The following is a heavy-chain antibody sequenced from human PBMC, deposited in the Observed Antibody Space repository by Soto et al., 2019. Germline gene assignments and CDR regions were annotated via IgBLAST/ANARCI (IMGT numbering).Heavy chain of an antibody. CDR2: ISSSGSTI. J-gene: IGHJ6*02. V-gene: IGHV3-48*03. Sequence: GPLRLSCAASVFTFSSYEMNWVRQAPGTGLEWVSYISSSGSTIYYADSVKGRFTISRDNAKNSLYLQMNSLRAEDTAVYYCARGGWYVVGYYYYGMDVWGQGTTVTVSS. CDR3: ARGGWYVVGYYYYGMDV. D-gene: IGHD6-19*01. CDR1: VFTFSSYE.